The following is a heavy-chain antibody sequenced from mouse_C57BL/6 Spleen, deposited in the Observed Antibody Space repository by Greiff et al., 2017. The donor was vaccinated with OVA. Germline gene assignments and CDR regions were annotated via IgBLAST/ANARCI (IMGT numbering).Heavy chain of an antibody. D-gene: IGHD2-4*01. CDR3: ARASYDYGRFDY. Sequence: EVQLKESGPGLVKPSQPLSLTCSVTGYSITSGYYWNWIRQFPGNKLEWMGYISYDGSNNYNPSLKNRISITRDTSKNQFFLKLNSVTTEDTATYYCARASYDYGRFDYGGQGTTLTVSS. CDR2: ISYDGSN. V-gene: IGHV3-6*01. CDR1: GYSITSGYY. J-gene: IGHJ2*01.